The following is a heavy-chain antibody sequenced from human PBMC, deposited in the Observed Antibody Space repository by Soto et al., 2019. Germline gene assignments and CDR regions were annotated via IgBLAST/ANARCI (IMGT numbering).Heavy chain of an antibody. V-gene: IGHV4-39*01. CDR3: ARHRASSSPGFDY. J-gene: IGHJ4*02. D-gene: IGHD6-6*01. CDR2: MYYSGST. CDR1: GGSISSSSYY. Sequence: SETLSLTCTVSGGSISSSSYYWGWIRQPPGKGLEWIGSMYYSGSTYYNPSLKSRVTISVDTSKNQFSLKLSSVTAADTAVYYCARHRASSSPGFDYWGQGTLVTVSS.